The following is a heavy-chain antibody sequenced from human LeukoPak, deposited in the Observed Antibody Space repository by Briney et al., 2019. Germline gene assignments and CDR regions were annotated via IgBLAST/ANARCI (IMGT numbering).Heavy chain of an antibody. D-gene: IGHD6-19*01. CDR1: GFTFSSYA. Sequence: PGGSLRLSCAASGFTFSSYAMSWVRQAPGKGLEWVSAISGSGSSTYYADSVKGRFTISRDNSKNTLYLQMNSLRAEDTAVYYCAKDGLAVAGGGPDYWGQGTLVTVSS. J-gene: IGHJ4*02. CDR3: AKDGLAVAGGGPDY. V-gene: IGHV3-23*01. CDR2: ISGSGSST.